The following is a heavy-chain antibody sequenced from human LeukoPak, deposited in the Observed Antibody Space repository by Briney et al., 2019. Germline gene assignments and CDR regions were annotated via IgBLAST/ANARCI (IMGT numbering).Heavy chain of an antibody. D-gene: IGHD2-2*01. CDR3: AKDRERLLTSTSCSFDS. V-gene: IGHV3-30*02. Sequence: PGGSLRLSCAASGFIFSTYGMHWVRQAPGKGLEWVTFIRYDGSDKYYADSVNGRFTISRDNSRNTLYLQMNSLRADDTAVYYCAKDRERLLTSTSCSFDSWGHGTLVTVSS. J-gene: IGHJ4*01. CDR2: IRYDGSDK. CDR1: GFIFSTYG.